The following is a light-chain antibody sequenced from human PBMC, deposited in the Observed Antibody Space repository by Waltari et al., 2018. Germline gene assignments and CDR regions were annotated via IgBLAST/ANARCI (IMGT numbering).Light chain of an antibody. CDR3: QHYHSLSYT. CDR2: DAS. Sequence: DIQLTQSPSSLSAAVGDRVTITCQATQDITTSLSWFQQKPGKAPQLLIYDASSFQAGVPSRFSGTGSGTAFSFTITSLQPEDSATYYCQHYHSLSYTFGRGTKLQIK. J-gene: IGKJ2*01. CDR1: QDITTS. V-gene: IGKV1-33*01.